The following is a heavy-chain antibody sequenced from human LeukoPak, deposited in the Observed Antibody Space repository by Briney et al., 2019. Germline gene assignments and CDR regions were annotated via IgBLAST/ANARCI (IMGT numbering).Heavy chain of an antibody. CDR2: IYYSGST. Sequence: SETLSLTCAVSGGSISSGGYYWSWIRQHPGKGLEWIGYIYYSGSTYYNPSLKSRVTISVDTSKNQFSLKLSSVTAADTAVYYCARGGMNDYGDYYAFDIWGQGTMVTVSS. CDR3: ARGGMNDYGDYYAFDI. J-gene: IGHJ3*02. D-gene: IGHD4-17*01. V-gene: IGHV4-31*11. CDR1: GGSISSGGYY.